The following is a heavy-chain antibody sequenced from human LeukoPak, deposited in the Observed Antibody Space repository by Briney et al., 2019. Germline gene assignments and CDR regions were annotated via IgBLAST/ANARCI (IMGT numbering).Heavy chain of an antibody. CDR3: VTDPPDSGWAFWS. Sequence: QPGTSLRLSCATSGFNLRMHAMHWVRQAPGKGLEWVAMIWREGNVKYYVDSVKGRFTISRDDFTSELYLQMDRLRVEDTAVYYCVTDPPDSGWAFWSWGQGALVTVAS. D-gene: IGHD6-19*01. CDR2: IWREGNVK. CDR1: GFNLRMHA. V-gene: IGHV3-33*01. J-gene: IGHJ5*02.